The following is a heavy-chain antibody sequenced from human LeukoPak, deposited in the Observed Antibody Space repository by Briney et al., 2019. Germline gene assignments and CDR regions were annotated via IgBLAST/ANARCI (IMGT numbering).Heavy chain of an antibody. Sequence: SETLSLTCAVYGGSFSGYYWSWIRQPPGKGLEWIGEINHSGSTNYNPSLKSRVTISVDTSKNQFSLKLSSVTAADTAVYYCARVHFRVAKKGFFAYWGQGTLVTAAS. CDR1: GGSFSGYY. V-gene: IGHV4-34*01. CDR2: INHSGST. D-gene: IGHD2/OR15-2a*01. J-gene: IGHJ4*02. CDR3: ARVHFRVAKKGFFAY.